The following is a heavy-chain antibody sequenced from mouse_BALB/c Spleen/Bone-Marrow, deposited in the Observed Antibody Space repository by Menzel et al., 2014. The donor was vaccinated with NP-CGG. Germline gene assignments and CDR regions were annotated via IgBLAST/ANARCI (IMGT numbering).Heavy chain of an antibody. CDR3: SRDYGGTAWFAF. J-gene: IGHJ3*01. D-gene: IGHD1-1*01. V-gene: IGHV14-3*02. CDR1: GFNIKDTH. Sequence: VQLQQSGAELVKPGASVKLSCTASGFNIKDTHMHWVKQGPEQGLEWIGRIDPANGNTKYDPNFQGKATITADTSSNTAYLQLSSLTSEDTAVYYCSRDYGGTAWFAFWGHGTLVTVSA. CDR2: IDPANGNT.